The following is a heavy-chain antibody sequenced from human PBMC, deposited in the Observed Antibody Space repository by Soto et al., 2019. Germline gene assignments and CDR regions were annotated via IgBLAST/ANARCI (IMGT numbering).Heavy chain of an antibody. J-gene: IGHJ4*02. CDR1: GGSISGYY. V-gene: IGHV4-59*12. CDR2: IYYDGTI. Sequence: SETLSLTCTVSGGSISGYYWAWVRQPPERGLEWIGFIYYDGTISSNPSLNRRVTLSVDTSKNQFSLKLSSVTAADTAVYYCARGKNIRKCITKGIAAAGFDYWGQGTLVTVSS. CDR3: ARGKNIRKCITKGIAAAGFDY. D-gene: IGHD6-13*01.